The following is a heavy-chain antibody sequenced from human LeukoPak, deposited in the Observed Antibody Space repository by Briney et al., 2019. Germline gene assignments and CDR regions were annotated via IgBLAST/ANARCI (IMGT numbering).Heavy chain of an antibody. J-gene: IGHJ3*02. V-gene: IGHV3-33*08. CDR3: AREATLRDFYDAFDI. Sequence: GGSLRLSCAASGFTFSSYGMHWVRQAPGKGLEWVAVIWYDGSNKYYADSVKGRFTISRDNAKNSLYLQMSSLRAEDTALYYCAREATLRDFYDAFDIWGQGTMVTVSS. CDR2: IWYDGSNK. D-gene: IGHD4-17*01. CDR1: GFTFSSYG.